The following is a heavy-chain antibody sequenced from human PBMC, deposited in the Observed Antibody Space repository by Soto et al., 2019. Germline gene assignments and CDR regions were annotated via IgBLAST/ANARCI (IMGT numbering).Heavy chain of an antibody. CDR1: GGTFSSYA. J-gene: IGHJ4*02. CDR2: IIPIFGTA. CDR3: ATPDTAMTYRPAYYCDY. V-gene: IGHV1-69*01. Sequence: QVQLVQSGAEVKKPGSSVKVSCKASGGTFSSYAISWVRQAPGQGLEWMGGIIPIFGTANYAQKFQGRVTITADESTSTAYMELSSMRAEYTAVYYCATPDTAMTYRPAYYCDYWGQGTLVTVSS. D-gene: IGHD5-18*01.